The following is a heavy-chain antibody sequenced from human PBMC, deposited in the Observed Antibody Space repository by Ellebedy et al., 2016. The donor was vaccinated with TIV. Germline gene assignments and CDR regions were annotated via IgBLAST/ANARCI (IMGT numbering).Heavy chain of an antibody. J-gene: IGHJ4*02. CDR1: GFTFRNYW. CDR2: IKQDGSEK. V-gene: IGHV3-7*01. CDR3: ARDQWLGRAYYFDY. Sequence: GGSLRLSCAASGFTFRNYWMSWVRQAPGKGLEWVANIKQDGSEKNYVDSVKGRFSISRDNAKNSMYLQMNSLRDGDTAVYYCARDQWLGRAYYFDYWGQGTLLTVSS. D-gene: IGHD6-19*01.